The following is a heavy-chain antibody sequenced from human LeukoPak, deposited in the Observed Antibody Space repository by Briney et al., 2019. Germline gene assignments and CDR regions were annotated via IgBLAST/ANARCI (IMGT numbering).Heavy chain of an antibody. CDR2: IYPGDSDT. Sequence: GESLKISCKGSGYSFTSYWIGWVRQMPGKGLEWMGIIYPGDSDTRYSPSFQGQVTISADKSISTAYLQWSSLKASDTAVYYCARDWGTMESYYYYGMDVWGQGTTVTVSS. CDR3: ARDWGTMESYYYYGMDV. CDR1: GYSFTSYW. D-gene: IGHD3-10*01. V-gene: IGHV5-51*01. J-gene: IGHJ6*02.